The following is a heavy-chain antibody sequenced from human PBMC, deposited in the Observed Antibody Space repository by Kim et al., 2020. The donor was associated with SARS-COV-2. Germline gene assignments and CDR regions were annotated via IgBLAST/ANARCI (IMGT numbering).Heavy chain of an antibody. CDR1: GGSISSSSYY. V-gene: IGHV4-39*01. CDR2: IYYSGST. D-gene: IGHD3-3*01. J-gene: IGHJ4*02. Sequence: SETLSLTCTVSGGSISSSSYYWGWIRQPPGKGLEWIGSIYYSGSTYYNPSLKSRVTISVDTSKNQFSLKLSSVTAADTAVYYCARRAYVLRFLEWLTPFDDWGQGTLVTVSS. CDR3: ARRAYVLRFLEWLTPFDD.